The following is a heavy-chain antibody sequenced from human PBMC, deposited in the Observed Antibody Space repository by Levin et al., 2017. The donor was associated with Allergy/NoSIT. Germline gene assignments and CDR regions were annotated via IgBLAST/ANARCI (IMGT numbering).Heavy chain of an antibody. V-gene: IGHV4-34*01. CDR2: ITHSGST. J-gene: IGHJ6*02. CDR1: GGSFSDYN. CDR3: ARVRVILTGYYRGSQASYCYGMDV. D-gene: IGHD3-9*01. Sequence: SETLSLTCAVYGGSFSDYNWSWIRQPPGKGLQWIGEITHSGSTTYTPSLKSRVTILVDTSKNEISLRLSSATAADTAVYYCARVRVILTGYYRGSQASYCYGMDVWGQGTTVTVSS.